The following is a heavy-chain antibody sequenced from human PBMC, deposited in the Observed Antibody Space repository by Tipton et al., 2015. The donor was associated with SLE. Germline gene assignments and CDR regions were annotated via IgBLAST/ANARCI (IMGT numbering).Heavy chain of an antibody. J-gene: IGHJ4*02. CDR2: IYHSGST. Sequence: GSLRLSCAVSGGSISSSNWWSWVRQPPGKGLEWIGEIYHSGSTNYNPSLKSRVTISVDTSKNQFSLKLSSVTAADTAVYYCAREGFYSPGYWGQGTLVTVSS. D-gene: IGHD2-21*01. CDR3: AREGFYSPGY. CDR1: GGSISSSNW. V-gene: IGHV4-4*02.